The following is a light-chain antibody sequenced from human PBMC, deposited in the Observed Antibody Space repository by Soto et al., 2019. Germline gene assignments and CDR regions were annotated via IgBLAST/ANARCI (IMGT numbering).Light chain of an antibody. CDR3: QQSYSRVT. J-gene: IGKJ1*01. CDR1: QSISSK. CDR2: AAS. Sequence: DIQMTQSPSSLSASVGDTVTITCRASQSISSKLSWYQQSPGKVPRLLIYAASRLQSGVPPRFSGSKSGTDFTLTISGLQPEDFATYYCQQSYSRVTFGQGTKVEIE. V-gene: IGKV1-39*01.